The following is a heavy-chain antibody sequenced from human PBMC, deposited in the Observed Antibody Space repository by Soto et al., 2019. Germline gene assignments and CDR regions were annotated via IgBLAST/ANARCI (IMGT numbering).Heavy chain of an antibody. CDR2: LKSDGSGT. CDR3: XRGDGDYYDGNGYLGRH. D-gene: IGHD3-22*01. Sequence: EVQLVESGGGLVQPGGSLRLSCAVSGFTFSNYWMXXVXXXXXXXXXXXSRLKSDGSGTMYADSVKGRLTISRDNAXXXXXLQMXXXXXXXTAXXYXXRGDGDYYDGNGYLGRHWGQGTLVTVSS. V-gene: IGHV3-74*03. J-gene: IGHJ4*02. CDR1: GFTFSNYW.